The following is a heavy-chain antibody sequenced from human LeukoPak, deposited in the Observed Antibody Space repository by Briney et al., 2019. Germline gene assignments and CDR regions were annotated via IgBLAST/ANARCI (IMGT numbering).Heavy chain of an antibody. Sequence: GGSLRLSCAASGFTFSSYAMSWVRQAPGKGLEWVSAISGSGGSTYYADSVKGRFTISRDNSKNTLYLQMNSLRAEDTAVYYCAKDFGGYYYDSSGYLPLYCWGQGTLVTVSS. V-gene: IGHV3-23*01. J-gene: IGHJ4*02. CDR1: GFTFSSYA. CDR2: ISGSGGST. CDR3: AKDFGGYYYDSSGYLPLYC. D-gene: IGHD3-22*01.